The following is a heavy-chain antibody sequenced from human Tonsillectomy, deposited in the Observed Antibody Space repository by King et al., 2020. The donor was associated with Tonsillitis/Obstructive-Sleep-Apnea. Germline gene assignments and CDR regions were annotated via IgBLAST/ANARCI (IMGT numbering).Heavy chain of an antibody. CDR3: ARVSAFAWELLPVDP. CDR2: ISAYNGDT. D-gene: IGHD3-10*01. V-gene: IGHV1-18*01. J-gene: IGHJ5*02. Sequence: QLVQSGAEVKKPGASVKVSCQASGYTFSSYGIIWVRQAPGQGLEWMGWISAYNGDTNYAQNLQGRVTMTTDTSTSTAYMEVRSLKSDDTAVYYCARVSAFAWELLPVDPWGQGTLVTVSS. CDR1: GYTFSSYG.